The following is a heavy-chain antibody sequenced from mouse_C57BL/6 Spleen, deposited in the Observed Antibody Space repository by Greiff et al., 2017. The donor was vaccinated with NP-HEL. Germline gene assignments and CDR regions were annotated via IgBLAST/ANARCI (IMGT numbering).Heavy chain of an antibody. Sequence: DVQLVESGGGLVKPGGSLKLSCAASGFTFSDYGMHWVRQAPEKGLEWVAYISSGSSTIYYADTVKGRFTISRDNAKNTLFLQMTSLRSEDTAMYYCAREGNYGRYFDVWGTGTTVTVSS. CDR2: ISSGSSTI. CDR1: GFTFSDYG. J-gene: IGHJ1*03. D-gene: IGHD1-1*01. CDR3: AREGNYGRYFDV. V-gene: IGHV5-17*01.